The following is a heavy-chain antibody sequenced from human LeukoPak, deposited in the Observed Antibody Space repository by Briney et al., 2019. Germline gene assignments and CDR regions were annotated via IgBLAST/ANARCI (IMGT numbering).Heavy chain of an antibody. CDR1: GFTFSSYS. V-gene: IGHV3-21*01. CDR2: ISSSSSYI. CDR3: ARDRIYYDSSGLDY. D-gene: IGHD3-22*01. Sequence: PGGSLRLSCAASGFTFSSYSMNWVRQAPGKGLEWVSSISSSSSYIYYADSVKGRLTISRDNAKNSLYLQMNSLRAEDTAVYYCARDRIYYDSSGLDYWGQGALVTVSS. J-gene: IGHJ4*02.